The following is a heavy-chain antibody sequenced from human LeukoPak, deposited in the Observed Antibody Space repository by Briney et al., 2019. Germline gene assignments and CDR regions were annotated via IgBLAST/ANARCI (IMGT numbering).Heavy chain of an antibody. CDR3: ARGSPRGYCSSTSCYTIFP. CDR2: INSDGSST. D-gene: IGHD2-2*02. J-gene: IGHJ5*02. Sequence: GGSLRLSCAASGFTFSSYWMHWVRQAPGKGPVWVSRINSDGSSTSYADSVKGRFTISRDNAKNTLYLQMNSLRAEDTAVYYCARGSPRGYCSSTSCYTIFPWGQGTLVTVSS. CDR1: GFTFSSYW. V-gene: IGHV3-74*01.